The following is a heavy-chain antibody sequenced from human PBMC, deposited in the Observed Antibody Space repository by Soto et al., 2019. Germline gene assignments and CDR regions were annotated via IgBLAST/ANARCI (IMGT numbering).Heavy chain of an antibody. Sequence: QVQLVESGGGVVQPGRSLRLSCAASGFTFSSYGMHWVRQAPGKGLEWVAVISYDGSNKYYADSVKGRFTISRDNSKNKLYLKMNSLRAEDTAVYYCAKSGGGDIVVVPAAMRVFENWFDPWGQGTLVTVSS. CDR3: AKSGGGDIVVVPAAMRVFENWFDP. CDR2: ISYDGSNK. D-gene: IGHD2-2*01. CDR1: GFTFSSYG. V-gene: IGHV3-30*18. J-gene: IGHJ5*02.